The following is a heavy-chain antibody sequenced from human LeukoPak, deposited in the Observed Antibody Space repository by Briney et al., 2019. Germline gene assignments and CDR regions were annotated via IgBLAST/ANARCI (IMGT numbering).Heavy chain of an antibody. D-gene: IGHD4-11*01. Sequence: ASVKVSCKASGYTFTNYAMTWVRQAPGQGPEWMGWISVNTGNTNYAQKFQGRVSMTTDTSTSTAYMELRSLRSDDTAMYYCARAPAGNYGRVSFTEFDYWGQGTLITVSS. CDR3: ARAPAGNYGRVSFTEFDY. J-gene: IGHJ4*02. CDR1: GYTFTNYA. CDR2: ISVNTGNT. V-gene: IGHV1-18*04.